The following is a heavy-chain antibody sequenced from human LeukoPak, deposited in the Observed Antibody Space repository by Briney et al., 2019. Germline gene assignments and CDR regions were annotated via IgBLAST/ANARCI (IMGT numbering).Heavy chain of an antibody. CDR1: GYTFTGYY. CDR3: ARDLEL. CDR2: IYPYSGDT. V-gene: IGHV1-2*02. Sequence: GASLKVSCKASGYTFTGYYIHWVRQAPGQGLEWMGWIYPYSGDTNYAQNFQGRVTMTRDTSISTAYMELSSLKSDDTAVYYCARDLELWGQGTLVAVSS. J-gene: IGHJ5*02.